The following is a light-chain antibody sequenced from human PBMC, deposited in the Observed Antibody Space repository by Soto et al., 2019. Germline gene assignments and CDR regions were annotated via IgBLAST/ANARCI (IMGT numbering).Light chain of an antibody. CDR2: RNN. J-gene: IGLJ2*01. CDR1: SSNIGSYY. CDR3: AAWDDSLSVVV. V-gene: IGLV1-47*03. Sequence: QSVLTQPPSASGTPGQRVTISCSGSSSNIGSYYVYWYQQLPGTAPKLLIYRNNQRPSGVPDRFSGSKSGTSASLAISVLWSEDEADYYCAAWDDSLSVVVFGGGTKLTVL.